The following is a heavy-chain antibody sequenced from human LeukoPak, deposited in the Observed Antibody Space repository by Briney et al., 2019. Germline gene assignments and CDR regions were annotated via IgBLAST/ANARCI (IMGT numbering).Heavy chain of an antibody. V-gene: IGHV4-34*01. CDR2: INHSGST. Sequence: PSETLSLTCAVYGGSFSGYYWSWIRQPPGKGLEWIGEINHSGSTNYNPSLKSRVTISVDTFKNQFSLKLSSVTAADTAVYYCARGPTDCSSTSCPPYYYMDVWGKGTTVTVSS. CDR1: GGSFSGYY. D-gene: IGHD2-2*01. J-gene: IGHJ6*03. CDR3: ARGPTDCSSTSCPPYYYMDV.